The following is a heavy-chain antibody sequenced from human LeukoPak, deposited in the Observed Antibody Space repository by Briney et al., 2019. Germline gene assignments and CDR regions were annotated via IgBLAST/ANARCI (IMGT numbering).Heavy chain of an antibody. V-gene: IGHV3-21*01. Sequence: GGSLRLSCAASGFTFSSYSMNWVRQAPGKGLEWVSSISSSSSYIYYADSVKGRFTISRDNAKKSLYLQMNSLRAEDTAVYYCARNYGSGSYGDYWGQGTLVTVSS. CDR2: ISSSSSYI. CDR1: GFTFSSYS. D-gene: IGHD3-10*01. J-gene: IGHJ4*02. CDR3: ARNYGSGSYGDY.